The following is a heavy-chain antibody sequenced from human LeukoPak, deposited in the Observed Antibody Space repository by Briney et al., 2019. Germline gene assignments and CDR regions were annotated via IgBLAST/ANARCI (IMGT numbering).Heavy chain of an antibody. J-gene: IGHJ5*02. D-gene: IGHD3-10*01. CDR3: ARATMVRGVPPPWFDP. V-gene: IGHV4-34*01. Sequence: SETLSLTCAVYGGSFSGYYWSWIRQPPGKGLEWIGEINHSGSTNYNPSLKSRVTISVDTSKNQFSLKLSSVTAADTAVYYCARATMVRGVPPPWFDPWGQGTLVTVSS. CDR1: GGSFSGYY. CDR2: INHSGST.